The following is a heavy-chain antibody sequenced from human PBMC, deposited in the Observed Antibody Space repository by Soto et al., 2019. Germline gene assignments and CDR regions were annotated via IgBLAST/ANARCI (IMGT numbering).Heavy chain of an antibody. D-gene: IGHD6-19*01. V-gene: IGHV3-48*01. CDR2: ISSSSSAI. J-gene: IGHJ4*02. Sequence: GGSLRLSCAASGFTFSSSSMNWVRQAPGKGLEWVSYISSSSSAIYYTDSVKGRFTISRDNAKNSLYLQMNSLRAEDTAGTWLFDYWGQGTLVTVSS. CDR3: FDY. CDR1: GFTFSSSS.